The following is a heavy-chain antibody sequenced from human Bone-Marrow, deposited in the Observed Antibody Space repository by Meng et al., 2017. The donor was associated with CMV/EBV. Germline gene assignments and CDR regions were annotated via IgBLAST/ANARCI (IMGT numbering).Heavy chain of an antibody. CDR3: ARGGLRLGY. J-gene: IGHJ4*02. CDR1: GGSISSSNW. D-gene: IGHD4-17*01. CDR2: IYYSGST. Sequence: GSLRLSCAVSGGSISSSNWWSWVRQPPGKGLEWIGYIYYSGSTNYNPSLKSRVTISVDTSKNQFSLKLSSVTAADTAVYYCARGGLRLGYWGQGTLVTVSS. V-gene: IGHV4-4*02.